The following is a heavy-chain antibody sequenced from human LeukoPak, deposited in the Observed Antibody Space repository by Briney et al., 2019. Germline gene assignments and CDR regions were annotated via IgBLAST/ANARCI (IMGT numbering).Heavy chain of an antibody. D-gene: IGHD3-3*01. CDR2: IKQDGSEK. CDR3: ARDTEWLSR. J-gene: IGHJ4*02. Sequence: GVSLSLFCAACGFTFSSYWMSWVRQAPGKGLEWVAKIKQDGSEKYYEDAVKGRFTIYRDNDKNSRYLQMNRLRAEDTAVYYCARDTEWLSRWGQGTLVTVSS. CDR1: GFTFSSYW. V-gene: IGHV3-7*01.